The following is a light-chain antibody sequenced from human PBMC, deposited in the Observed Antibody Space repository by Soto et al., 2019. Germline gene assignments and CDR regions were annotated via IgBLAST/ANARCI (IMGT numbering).Light chain of an antibody. J-gene: IGLJ2*01. CDR2: EVT. CDR3: SSYTSSSTPVV. CDR1: GSDVGAYNY. Sequence: QSALTQPASVSGSPGQSITNSCTGSGSDVGAYNYVSWYQQHPDKAPKLLIFEVTNRPSGVSDRFSGSKSGNTASLTISSLQAEDEADYYCSSYTSSSTPVVFGGGTKVTVL. V-gene: IGLV2-14*01.